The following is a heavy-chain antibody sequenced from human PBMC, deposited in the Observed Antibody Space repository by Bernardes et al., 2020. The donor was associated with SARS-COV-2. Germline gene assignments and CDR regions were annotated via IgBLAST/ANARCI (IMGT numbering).Heavy chain of an antibody. V-gene: IGHV3-23*01. J-gene: IGHJ6*02. CDR2: ISAPGGST. CDR3: SKIHSGSYGPAKRGNYYYGLDV. D-gene: IGHD1-26*01. Sequence: GGSLRLSCAASGFTFSSDSMTWVRQAPGKGLEWVSSISAPGGSTYYADSVKGRFTISRDNSKNTLYLQMSSLGAADTAIYYCSKIHSGSYGPAKRGNYYYGLDVWGQGTTVTVSS. CDR1: GFTFSSDS.